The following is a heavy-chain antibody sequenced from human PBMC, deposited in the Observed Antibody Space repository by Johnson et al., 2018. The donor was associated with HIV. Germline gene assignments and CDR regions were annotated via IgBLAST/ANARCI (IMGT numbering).Heavy chain of an antibody. J-gene: IGHJ3*02. Sequence: VQLVESGGGVVQPGRSLRLSCAASGFSFSSYGMHWVRQAPGKGLEWVSSISGSGGTTYYAGSVKGRFTIARDNSKNTLYLQLNSLRAEDTAVYFCARDRRYYDSSGYYHDAFDIWGQGTMVTVSS. CDR1: GFSFSSYG. CDR2: ISGSGGTT. CDR3: ARDRRYYDSSGYYHDAFDI. D-gene: IGHD3-22*01. V-gene: IGHV3-23*04.